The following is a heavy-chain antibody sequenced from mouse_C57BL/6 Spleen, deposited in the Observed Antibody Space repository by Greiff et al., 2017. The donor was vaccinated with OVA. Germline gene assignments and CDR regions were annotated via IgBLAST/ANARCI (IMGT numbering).Heavy chain of an antibody. CDR2: ISSGGSYT. CDR1: GFTFSSYG. J-gene: IGHJ4*01. Sequence: EVMLVESGGDLVKPGGSLKLSCAASGFTFSSYGMSWVRQTPDKRLEWVATISSGGSYTYYPDSVKGRFTISRDNAKNTLYLQMSSLKSEDTAMYNCARQLRDYYAMDYWGQGTSVTVSS. CDR3: ARQLRDYYAMDY. V-gene: IGHV5-6*02. D-gene: IGHD1-1*01.